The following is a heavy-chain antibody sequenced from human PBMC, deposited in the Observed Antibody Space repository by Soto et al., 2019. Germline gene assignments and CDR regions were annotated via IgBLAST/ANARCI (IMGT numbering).Heavy chain of an antibody. CDR2: MYFTWTT. Sequence: QVQLRETGPGLVKASETLALTCSVSGVSLSSCGFYWSWVRLTPGKRQEWIGNMYFTWTTYYKPSLRGRLTMPVDASRNQFYLRLTTVTAADTAVYFCARERQVAPGPQRNLLDVWGQGILVTVSS. CDR1: GVSLSSCGFY. J-gene: IGHJ4*02. D-gene: IGHD1-1*01. CDR3: ARERQVAPGPQRNLLDV. V-gene: IGHV4-31*03.